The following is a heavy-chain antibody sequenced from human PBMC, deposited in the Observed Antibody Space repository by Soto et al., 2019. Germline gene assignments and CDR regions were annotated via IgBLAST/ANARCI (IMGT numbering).Heavy chain of an antibody. CDR2: INHSGST. Sequence: SETLSLTCAVYGGSFSGYYWSWTRQPPGKGLEWIGEINHSGSTNYNPSLKSRVTISVDTSKNQFSLKLSSVTAADTAVYYCASLTNCSGGSCHDYWGQGTLVTVSS. CDR3: ASLTNCSGGSCHDY. V-gene: IGHV4-34*01. D-gene: IGHD2-15*01. J-gene: IGHJ4*02. CDR1: GGSFSGYY.